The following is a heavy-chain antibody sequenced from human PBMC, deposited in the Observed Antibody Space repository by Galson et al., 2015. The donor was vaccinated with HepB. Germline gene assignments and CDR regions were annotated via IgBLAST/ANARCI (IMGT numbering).Heavy chain of an antibody. J-gene: IGHJ4*02. CDR2: IRGDGSMT. Sequence: SCKASGGTFRTSSILWVRQAPGKGLEWVANIRGDGSMTFYVGSVRGRFTISRDNAKNSVYLQMNSLRVEDTAVYYCASSRDSPGNYWGQGTLVTVSS. D-gene: IGHD3-10*01. CDR3: ASSRDSPGNY. V-gene: IGHV3-7*01. CDR1: GGTFRTSS.